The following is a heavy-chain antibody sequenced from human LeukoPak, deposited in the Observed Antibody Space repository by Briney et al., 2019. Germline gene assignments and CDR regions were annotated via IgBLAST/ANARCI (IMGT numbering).Heavy chain of an antibody. J-gene: IGHJ4*02. CDR1: GFTFRNYG. D-gene: IGHD4/OR15-4a*01. CDR3: TRDSAKSFDD. V-gene: IGHV3-33*01. Sequence: PGGSLKLSCAASGFTFRNYGFHWVRQAPGKGLEWVAVIYHDGIYKFYADSVKGRFTFYRDNSKNKVFLEMNSLKGEDTAMYYCTRDSAKSFDDWGQGTMVTVSS. CDR2: IYHDGIYK.